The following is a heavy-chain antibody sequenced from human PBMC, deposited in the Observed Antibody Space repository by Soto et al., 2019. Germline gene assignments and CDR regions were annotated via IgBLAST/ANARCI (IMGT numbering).Heavy chain of an antibody. CDR2: ISSDGSNK. CDR3: ARDPYGMDV. CDR1: GFTFSNYA. J-gene: IGHJ6*02. Sequence: QVQLVESGGGVVQPGRSLRLSCAAPGFTFSNYAMHWVRQAPGKGLEWVAVISSDGSNKHYADSVKGRFTISRDSSKNTLFLQMNSLRTEDTAVYYCARDPYGMDVWGQGTTVTVSS. V-gene: IGHV3-30-3*01.